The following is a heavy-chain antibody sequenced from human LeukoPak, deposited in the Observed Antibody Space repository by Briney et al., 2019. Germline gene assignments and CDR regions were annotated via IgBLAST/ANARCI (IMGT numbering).Heavy chain of an antibody. V-gene: IGHV4-59*12. Sequence: SETLSLTCTVSGGSISSYYWSWIRQPPGKGLEWIGYIYYSGSTNYNPSLKSRVTISVDTSKNQFSLKLSSVTAADTAVYYCAREWVTILHYMDVWGKGTTVTVSS. CDR3: AREWVTILHYMDV. D-gene: IGHD3-3*01. CDR2: IYYSGST. CDR1: GGSISSYY. J-gene: IGHJ6*03.